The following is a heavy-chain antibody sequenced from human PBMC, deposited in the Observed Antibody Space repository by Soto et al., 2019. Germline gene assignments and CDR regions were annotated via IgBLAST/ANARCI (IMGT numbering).Heavy chain of an antibody. J-gene: IGHJ4*02. CDR3: AKDTQALTVPNYYFDY. D-gene: IGHD2-8*01. V-gene: IGHV3-30*18. Sequence: QIQLVESGGGVVRPGGSLRLSCVASGFTFSQYGMHWLRQAPGKGLEWVAVISFEGSRKFYTDSVRGRFTLSRDSSETVYLQMNSLRPEDTARYYCAKDTQALTVPNYYFDYWGQGTLVTVSS. CDR2: ISFEGSRK. CDR1: GFTFSQYG.